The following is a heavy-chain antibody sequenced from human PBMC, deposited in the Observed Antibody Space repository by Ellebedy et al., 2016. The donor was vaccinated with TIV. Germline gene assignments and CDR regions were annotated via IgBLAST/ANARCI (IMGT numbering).Heavy chain of an antibody. D-gene: IGHD3-10*01. CDR3: ARATIRGVMDDAYDV. CDR2: IMPMSGIT. V-gene: IGHV1-69*10. Sequence: AASVKVSCKGSTGNFKAYGISWLQQAPGHGLEWMGGIMPMSGITNYAQKFQDRVTITADKHISAAYMEVSNLTSEDTAICFCARATIRGVMDDAYDVWGQGTMVTVSS. J-gene: IGHJ3*01. CDR1: TGNFKAYG.